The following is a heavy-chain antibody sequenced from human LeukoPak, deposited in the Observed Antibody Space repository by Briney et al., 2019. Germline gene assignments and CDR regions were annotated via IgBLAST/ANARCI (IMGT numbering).Heavy chain of an antibody. CDR1: GGSISRSSYY. V-gene: IGHV4-39*01. D-gene: IGHD3-16*01. J-gene: IGHJ2*01. Sequence: KPSETLSLTCTVSGGSISRSSYYWGCIRQPPGKGLEWIGSIHYSGIIYYNPSLKSRVTISVDTSKNHFSLKLSSVTAADTAVYYCARHQGVDFDLWGRGTLVTVSS. CDR2: IHYSGII. CDR3: ARHQGVDFDL.